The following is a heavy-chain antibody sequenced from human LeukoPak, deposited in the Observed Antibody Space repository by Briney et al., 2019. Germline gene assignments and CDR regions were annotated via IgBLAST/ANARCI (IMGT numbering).Heavy chain of an antibody. CDR3: ARDRVMVRGVTDY. CDR1: GGSISSGSYY. D-gene: IGHD3-10*01. CDR2: IYTSGST. Sequence: SETLSLTCTVSGGSISSGSYYWSWIRQPAGKGLEWIGRIYTSGSTNYNPSLKSRVTISVDTSKNQFSLKLSSVTAADTAVYYCARDRVMVRGVTDYWGQGTLVTVSS. J-gene: IGHJ4*02. V-gene: IGHV4-61*02.